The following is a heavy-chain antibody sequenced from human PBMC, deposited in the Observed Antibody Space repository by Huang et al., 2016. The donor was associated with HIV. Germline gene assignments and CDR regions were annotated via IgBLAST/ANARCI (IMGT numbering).Heavy chain of an antibody. CDR2: VNDSVAT. V-gene: IGHV4-34*02. J-gene: IGHJ6*02. CDR1: GGSFTGNY. D-gene: IGHD3-3*01. Sequence: QMQLQQRGAGLLKPSETLSLTCGVSGGSFTGNYLTWIRQAPGKGLEWIGEVNDSVATNDNPSLNGRFTISLDKSNRELSLNLRSVTAADTAVYYCARQWTILEWLLGLDVWGQGTTVIVSS. CDR3: ARQWTILEWLLGLDV.